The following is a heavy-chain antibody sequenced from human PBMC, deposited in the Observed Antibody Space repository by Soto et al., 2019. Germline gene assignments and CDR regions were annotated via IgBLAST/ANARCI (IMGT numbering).Heavy chain of an antibody. CDR1: GGTFSNYA. CDR3: ARDGGLGELLTYFDY. V-gene: IGHV1-69*12. D-gene: IGHD3-10*01. J-gene: IGHJ4*02. Sequence: QVQLVQSGAEVKKPGSSVKVSCKASGGTFSNYAISWVRRAPGQGLEWMGGIIPIFGTAHYAQKFQGRVTITADESTSTAYMELHSLTSDDTAMYYCARDGGLGELLTYFDYWGQGTLVTVSS. CDR2: IIPIFGTA.